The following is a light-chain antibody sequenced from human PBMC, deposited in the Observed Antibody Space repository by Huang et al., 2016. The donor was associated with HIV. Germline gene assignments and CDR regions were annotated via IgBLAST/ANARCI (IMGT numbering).Light chain of an antibody. J-gene: IGKJ2*01. V-gene: IGKV1-8*01. CDR3: QQYYTYPRNT. CDR1: QNINNY. CDR2: AAS. Sequence: AIRMTQSPSSLSASTGDRVTITCRASQNINNYLAWYQQKPGKAPNLLIHAASTLYSWVPSRFSGSGSGTNFTLTISGLQSEDFASYYCQQYYTYPRNTFGQGTKLEI.